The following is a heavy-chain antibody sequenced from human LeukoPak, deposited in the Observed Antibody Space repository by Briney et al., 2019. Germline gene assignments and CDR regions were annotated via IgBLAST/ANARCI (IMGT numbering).Heavy chain of an antibody. J-gene: IGHJ4*02. CDR1: GGSISSYY. D-gene: IGHD3-16*02. CDR2: IRNSGNT. V-gene: IGHV4-59*01. CDR3: ARGFDYLWGTYRY. Sequence: SETLSLTCTVSGGSISSYYWSWIRQPPGKGLEWIGYIRNSGNTNYHPSLKSRVTVSLDPSKNQFSLRLTPVTAADTAVYFCARGFDYLWGTYRYWGQGTLVTVSS.